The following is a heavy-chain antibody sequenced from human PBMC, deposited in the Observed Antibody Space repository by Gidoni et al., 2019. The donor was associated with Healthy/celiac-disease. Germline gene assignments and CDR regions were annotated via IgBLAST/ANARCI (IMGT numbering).Heavy chain of an antibody. CDR3: AREYSSGWIYGY. V-gene: IGHV1-69*06. Sequence: QVQLVQSGAEVKKPGSSVKVSCTASGGTFSSYAISWVRQAPGQGLEWMGGSIPIFGTANYAQKCQGRVTITADKSTSTAYMELSSLRSEDTAVYYCAREYSSGWIYGYWGQGTLVTVSS. D-gene: IGHD6-19*01. J-gene: IGHJ4*02. CDR1: GGTFSSYA. CDR2: SIPIFGTA.